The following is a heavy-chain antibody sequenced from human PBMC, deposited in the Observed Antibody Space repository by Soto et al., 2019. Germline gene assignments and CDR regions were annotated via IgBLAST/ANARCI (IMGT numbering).Heavy chain of an antibody. Sequence: EVQLVESGGGLVQPGGSLRLSCAASGFTFKTYSMNWVRQAPGKGLEWVSYISETSLAIYYRDSVKGRFTISRDNAKNTLYLQMNSLRDEDTAVYYCATLQLGREEVFDSWGQVTLVTVSS. CDR2: ISETSLAI. CDR3: ATLQLGREEVFDS. J-gene: IGHJ4*02. V-gene: IGHV3-48*02. D-gene: IGHD1-1*01. CDR1: GFTFKTYS.